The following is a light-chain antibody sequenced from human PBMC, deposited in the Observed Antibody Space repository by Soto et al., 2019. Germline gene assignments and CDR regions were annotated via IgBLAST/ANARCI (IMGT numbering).Light chain of an antibody. Sequence: EIVMTQSPATLSVSPGERATLSCRASQTISSNLAWYQQTPGQAPRLLIYGASTRATGIPTRFSGSGSGTEFTFTISSLESEDFAIYYCQQYQNWPLTFGGGTKVDIK. CDR3: QQYQNWPLT. CDR2: GAS. V-gene: IGKV3-15*01. J-gene: IGKJ4*01. CDR1: QTISSN.